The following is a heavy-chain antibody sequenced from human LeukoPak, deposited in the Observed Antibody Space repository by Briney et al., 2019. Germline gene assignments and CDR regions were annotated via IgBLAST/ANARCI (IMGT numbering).Heavy chain of an antibody. Sequence: GGSLRLSCAASGFTFSSYWMHWVRQAPGKGLVWVSRINSDGSSTGYADSVKGRFTISRDNAKNTLYLQMNSLRAEDTAVYYCARDSNYYDSSGYYYGWYYYYGMDVWGQGTTVTVSS. CDR1: GFTFSSYW. CDR2: INSDGSST. J-gene: IGHJ6*02. CDR3: ARDSNYYDSSGYYYGWYYYYGMDV. V-gene: IGHV3-74*01. D-gene: IGHD3-22*01.